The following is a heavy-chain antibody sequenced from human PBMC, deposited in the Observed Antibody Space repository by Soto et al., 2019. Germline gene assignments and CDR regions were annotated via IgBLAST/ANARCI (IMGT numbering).Heavy chain of an antibody. J-gene: IGHJ3*02. Sequence: QVQLVQSGAEVKKPGSSVKVSCKASGGTFSSYAISWVRQAPGQGLEWMGGIIPIFGTANYAQKFQGRVTSTADESTSTAYMELSSLRSEDTAVYYCARDATSFNFGVRVAGHIAARSGGDAFDIWGQGTMVTVSS. CDR1: GGTFSSYA. CDR3: ARDATSFNFGVRVAGHIAARSGGDAFDI. D-gene: IGHD6-6*01. CDR2: IIPIFGTA. V-gene: IGHV1-69*01.